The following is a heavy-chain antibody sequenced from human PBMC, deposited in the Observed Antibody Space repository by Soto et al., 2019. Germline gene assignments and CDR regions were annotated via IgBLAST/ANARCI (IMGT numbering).Heavy chain of an antibody. CDR3: AKGLRYFDWSVDY. D-gene: IGHD3-9*01. CDR2: ISYDGSNK. V-gene: IGHV3-30*18. J-gene: IGHJ4*02. Sequence: GGSLRLSCAASGFTXXSXXXHWVRQAPGKGLEWVAVISYDGSNKYYADSVKGRFTISRDNSKNTLYLQMNSLRAEDTAVYYCAKGLRYFDWSVDYWGQGTLVTVSS. CDR1: GFTXXSXX.